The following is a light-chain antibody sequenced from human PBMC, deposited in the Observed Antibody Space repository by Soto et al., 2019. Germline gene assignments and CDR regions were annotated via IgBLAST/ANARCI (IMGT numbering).Light chain of an antibody. CDR3: QQRINWPLT. J-gene: IGKJ4*01. CDR1: QSVNSN. V-gene: IGKV3-15*01. Sequence: EIVLTQSPATLSVSPGDRATLSCRASQSVNSNLAWYHLKPGQAPRLLIYGASIRAAGIPARFTGSESGTEFTLSISSLQSEDFAVYYCQQRINWPLTFGGGTKVDIK. CDR2: GAS.